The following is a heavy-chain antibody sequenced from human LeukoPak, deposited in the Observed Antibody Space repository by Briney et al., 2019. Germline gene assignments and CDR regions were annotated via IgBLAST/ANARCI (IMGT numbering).Heavy chain of an antibody. CDR1: GFTFISYW. J-gene: IGHJ4*02. CDR2: IKQDGSDR. D-gene: IGHD5-12*01. CDR3: ARDVASWGGYTFAY. V-gene: IGHV3-7*01. Sequence: TGGSLRLSCAASGFTFISYWMSWVRQAPGKGLEWVANIKQDGSDRYYVDSVKGRFTISRDSGKNSLYLQMNSLRIDDTAVYFCARDVASWGGYTFAYWGQGTLVTVSS.